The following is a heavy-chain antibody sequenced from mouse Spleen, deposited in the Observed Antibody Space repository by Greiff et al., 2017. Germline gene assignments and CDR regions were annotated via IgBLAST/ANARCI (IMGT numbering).Heavy chain of an antibody. CDR3: ATYGSSYEFAY. J-gene: IGHJ3*01. V-gene: IGHV14-1*01. D-gene: IGHD1-1*01. CDR1: GFNIKDYY. Sequence: VQLQQSGAELVRPGASVKLSCTASGFNIKDYYMHWVKQRPEQGLEWIGRIDPEDGDTEYAPKFQGKATMTADTSSNTAYLQLSSLTSEDTAVYYCATYGSSYEFAYWGQGTLVTVSA. CDR2: IDPEDGDT.